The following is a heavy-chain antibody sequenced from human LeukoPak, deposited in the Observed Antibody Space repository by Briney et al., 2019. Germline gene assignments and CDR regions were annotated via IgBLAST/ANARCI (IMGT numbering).Heavy chain of an antibody. Sequence: GASVKVSCKASGYTFTSNAMNWVRQAPGQGLEWMGWINTKTGNPTYAQGFTGRFVFSLDTSVSTAYLQWSSLKASDTAMYYCASYSGSYSTRGGGDAFDIWGQGTMVTVSS. CDR2: INTKTGNP. J-gene: IGHJ3*02. D-gene: IGHD1-26*01. V-gene: IGHV7-4-1*02. CDR3: ASYSGSYSTRGGGDAFDI. CDR1: GYTFTSNA.